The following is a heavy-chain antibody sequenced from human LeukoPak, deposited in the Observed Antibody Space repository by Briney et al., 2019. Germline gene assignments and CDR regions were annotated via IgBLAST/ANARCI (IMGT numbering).Heavy chain of an antibody. CDR1: GGTFSSYA. J-gene: IGHJ6*02. CDR3: ARSYSSGWWGDYYYYGMDV. CDR2: IIPILGIA. D-gene: IGHD6-19*01. Sequence: ASVKVSCKASGGTFSSYAIRWVRQAPGQGLEWMGRIIPILGIANYAQKFQGRVTITADKSTSTAYMELSSLRSEDTAVYYCARSYSSGWWGDYYYYGMDVWGQGTTVTVSS. V-gene: IGHV1-69*04.